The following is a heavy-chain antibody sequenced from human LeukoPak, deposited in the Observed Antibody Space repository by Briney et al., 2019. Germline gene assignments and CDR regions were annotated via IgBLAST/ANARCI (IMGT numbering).Heavy chain of an antibody. V-gene: IGHV4-30-2*01. J-gene: IGHJ6*02. Sequence: PSQTLSLTCAVSGGSISSGGYSWSWIRQPPGKGLEWIGYIYHSGITYYNPSLKSRVTISVDRSKNQFSLKLSSVTAADTAVYYCARDSRHYGMDVWGQGTTVTVSS. CDR1: GGSISSGGYS. CDR3: ARDSRHYGMDV. CDR2: IYHSGIT.